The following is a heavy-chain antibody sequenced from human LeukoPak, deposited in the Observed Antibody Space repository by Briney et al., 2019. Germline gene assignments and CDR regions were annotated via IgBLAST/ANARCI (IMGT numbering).Heavy chain of an antibody. CDR1: GYTFTSYG. CDR2: ISAYNGNT. J-gene: IGHJ5*02. D-gene: IGHD2-2*01. CDR3: ARGGYCSSTSCSNPWFDP. V-gene: IGHV1-18*01. Sequence: GASVKVSCKASGYTFTSYGISWVRQAPGQGLERMGWISAYNGNTNYAQKLQGRVTMTTDTSTSTAYMELRSLRSDDTAVYYCARGGYCSSTSCSNPWFDPWGQGTLVTVSS.